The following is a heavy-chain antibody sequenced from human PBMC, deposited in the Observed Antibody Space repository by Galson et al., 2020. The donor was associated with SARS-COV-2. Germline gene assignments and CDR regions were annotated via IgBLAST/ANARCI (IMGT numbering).Heavy chain of an antibody. CDR3: AAGLATILDYWFDP. Sequence: SETLSLTCTVSGGSISSGSYSWGWIRQPPGRGLEWIGSIYYSGSTYYNPSLKSRVTISVDTSKNQFSLKLSSVTAADTAVYYCAAGLATILDYWFDPWGQGTLVTVSS. CDR1: GGSISSGSYS. J-gene: IGHJ5*02. CDR2: IYYSGST. D-gene: IGHD1-26*01. V-gene: IGHV4-39*01.